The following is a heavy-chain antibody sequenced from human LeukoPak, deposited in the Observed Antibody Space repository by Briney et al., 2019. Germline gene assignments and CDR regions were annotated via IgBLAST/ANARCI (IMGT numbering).Heavy chain of an antibody. J-gene: IGHJ4*02. CDR2: ISSSSSYI. D-gene: IGHD3-3*01. Sequence: GGSLRLSCAASGFTFSSYSMNWVRQAPGKGLEWVSSISSSSSYIYYADSVKGRFTISRDNAKNSLYLQMNSLRAEDKAVYYCARAARVRIFWSVYLFSHFNYWAQGTWVTVS. V-gene: IGHV3-21*01. CDR3: ARAARVRIFWSVYLFSHFNY. CDR1: GFTFSSYS.